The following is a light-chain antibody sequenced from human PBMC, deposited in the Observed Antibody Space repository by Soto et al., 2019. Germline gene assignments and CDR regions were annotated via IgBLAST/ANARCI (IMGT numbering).Light chain of an antibody. V-gene: IGKV3-20*01. J-gene: IGKJ1*01. CDR1: QTVSKNY. Sequence: EIVLTQSPVTLSLSPGEGATLSCRASQTVSKNYLAWYHQKPGQAPRLLIYAASTRATGIPDRFSGSGSGTDFTLTISRLEPEDFAVFYCQQYAVSPITFGQGTKVDIK. CDR2: AAS. CDR3: QQYAVSPIT.